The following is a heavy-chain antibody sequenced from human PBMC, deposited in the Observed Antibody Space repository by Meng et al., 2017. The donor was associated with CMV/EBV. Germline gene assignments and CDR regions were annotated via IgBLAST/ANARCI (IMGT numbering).Heavy chain of an antibody. CDR3: ARGGDSWYSDY. V-gene: IGHV1-69*01. CDR2: IIPVFETA. D-gene: IGHD1-26*01. J-gene: IGHJ4*02. Sequence: QDQLGQSAAEVKKPGSSVKVSCKTSGGNFSTFAISWVRQAPGEGLEWMGGIIPVFETANYAERFQDRVTITADDSTTTAYMELSSLRADDTALYFCARGGDSWYSDYWGQGTLVTVSS. CDR1: GGNFSTFA.